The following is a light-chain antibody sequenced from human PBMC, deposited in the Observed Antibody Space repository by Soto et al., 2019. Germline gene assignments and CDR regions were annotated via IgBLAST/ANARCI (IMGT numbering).Light chain of an antibody. J-gene: IGKJ1*01. Sequence: EIVLTQSPGTLSLSPGERATLSCRASQSVAKNYLAWYQQEAGQDPRLLIYDASIRATGIPDRFSGSGSGTDFTLTISRLEPEDFAVYYCHQYASSPQTFGQGTKVEIK. CDR3: HQYASSPQT. CDR2: DAS. V-gene: IGKV3-20*01. CDR1: QSVAKNY.